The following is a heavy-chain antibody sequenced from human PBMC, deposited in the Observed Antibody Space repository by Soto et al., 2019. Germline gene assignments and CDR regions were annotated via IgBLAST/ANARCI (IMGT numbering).Heavy chain of an antibody. CDR3: ARQGGFGESRGWLET. D-gene: IGHD3-10*01. Sequence: AESLKISYKSSGYSFTSYLSCWVLQMPGKGLEWMGIIYPGDSDTRYSPSFQCQVTISADKSISTAYLQWSSLKASDTAMYYCARQGGFGESRGWLETWGQGTLVTVYS. CDR2: IYPGDSDT. CDR1: GYSFTSYL. V-gene: IGHV5-51*01. J-gene: IGHJ5*02.